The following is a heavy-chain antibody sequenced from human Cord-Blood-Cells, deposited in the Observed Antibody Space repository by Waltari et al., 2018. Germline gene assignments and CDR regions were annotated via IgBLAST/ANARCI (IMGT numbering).Heavy chain of an antibody. CDR2: IYYSGST. Sequence: QLQLQESGPGLVKPSETLSLTCTVSGGSISSSSSYWGWIRQPPGKGLEWIGSIYYSGSTYDNPSLKSGVTIAVDTAKNQFSLKVSSVTAADTAVYYCARQPLGYYDFWGGYNNWFDPWGQGTLVTVSS. CDR3: ARQPLGYYDFWGGYNNWFDP. D-gene: IGHD3-3*01. CDR1: GGSISSSSSY. V-gene: IGHV4-39*01. J-gene: IGHJ5*02.